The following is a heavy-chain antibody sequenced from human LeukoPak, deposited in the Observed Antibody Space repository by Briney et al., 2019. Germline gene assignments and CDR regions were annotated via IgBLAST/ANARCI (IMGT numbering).Heavy chain of an antibody. CDR2: ISSGGGTI. CDR1: GFTFSSYE. J-gene: IGHJ5*02. Sequence: PGGSLRLSCAASGFTFSSYEMNWVRQPPGKGLEWVSYISSGGGTIHYADSVKGRFTISRDNAKNSLYLQMNSLRAEDTALYYCARDVRFDPWGQGTLVTVSS. CDR3: ARDVRFDP. V-gene: IGHV3-48*03.